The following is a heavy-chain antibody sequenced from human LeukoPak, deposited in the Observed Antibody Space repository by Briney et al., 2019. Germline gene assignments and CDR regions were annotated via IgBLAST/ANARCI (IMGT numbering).Heavy chain of an antibody. Sequence: SETLSLTCTVSGDSISSYYWSWIRQPPGKGLVWIGYIYYSGSTNYNPSLKSRVTISVDTSKNQFSLRLTSMTAADTAVYYCARGTAVAGTWGQGTLVTVSS. J-gene: IGHJ5*02. D-gene: IGHD6-19*01. V-gene: IGHV4-59*01. CDR3: ARGTAVAGT. CDR1: GDSISSYY. CDR2: IYYSGST.